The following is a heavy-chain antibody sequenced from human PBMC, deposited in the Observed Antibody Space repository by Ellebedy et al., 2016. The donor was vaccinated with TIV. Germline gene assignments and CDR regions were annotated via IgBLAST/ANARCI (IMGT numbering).Heavy chain of an antibody. V-gene: IGHV1-2*02. Sequence: ASVKVSCKASGYTFTGYYMHWVRQAPGQGLEWMGWINPNSGGTNYAQKFQGRVTMTRDTSISTAYMELSRLRSDDTAVYYCARDEGEYQLDYYYYGMDVWGQGTTVTVSS. CDR1: GYTFTGYY. J-gene: IGHJ6*02. CDR3: ARDEGEYQLDYYYYGMDV. D-gene: IGHD2-2*01. CDR2: INPNSGGT.